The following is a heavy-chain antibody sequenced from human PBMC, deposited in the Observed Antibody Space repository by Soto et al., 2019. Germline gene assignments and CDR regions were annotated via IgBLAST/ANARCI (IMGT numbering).Heavy chain of an antibody. CDR1: GYTFTSYD. D-gene: IGHD1-1*01. CDR3: ARERTGTTSMDV. J-gene: IGHJ6*02. Sequence: QVQLVQSGAEVPKPGASVKVSCKASGYTFTSYDINWVRQATGQGLEWMGWMNPNSGNTGYAQKFRGRVTMTRNTSISTAYMELSSLRSEDTAVYYCARERTGTTSMDVWDQGTTGTVSS. V-gene: IGHV1-8*01. CDR2: MNPNSGNT.